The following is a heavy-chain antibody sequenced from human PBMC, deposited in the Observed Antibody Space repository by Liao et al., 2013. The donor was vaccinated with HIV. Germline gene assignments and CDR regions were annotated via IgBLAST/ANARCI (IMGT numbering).Heavy chain of an antibody. CDR3: ARSSAPLRYNWFDP. J-gene: IGHJ5*02. V-gene: IGHV4-39*07. CDR1: GGSISSQSNF. CDR2: IYFTGSD. Sequence: QVQLQASGPGVVKPSETLSLTCTVSGGSISSQSNFWGWIRQPPGKGLQWIGSIYFTGSDYYTPSLKSRATISVDTSKNQMSLHLTSATAADTAVYYCARSSAPLRYNWFDPWGRGNPSVTVSS.